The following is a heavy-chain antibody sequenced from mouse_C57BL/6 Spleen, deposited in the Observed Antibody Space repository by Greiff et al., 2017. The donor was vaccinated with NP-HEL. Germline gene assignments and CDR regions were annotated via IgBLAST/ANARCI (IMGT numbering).Heavy chain of an antibody. CDR2: IYPGDGDT. D-gene: IGHD1-1*01. Sequence: VHLQQSGAELVKPGASVKISCKASGYAFSSYWMNWVKQRPGKGLEWIGQIYPGDGDTNYNGKFKGKATLTADKSSSTAYMQLSSLTSEDSAVYFCARGGTTNAMDYWGQGTSVTVSS. V-gene: IGHV1-80*01. J-gene: IGHJ4*01. CDR1: GYAFSSYW. CDR3: ARGGTTNAMDY.